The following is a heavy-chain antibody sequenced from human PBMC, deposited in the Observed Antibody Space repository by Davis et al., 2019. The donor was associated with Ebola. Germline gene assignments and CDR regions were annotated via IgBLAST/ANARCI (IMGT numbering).Heavy chain of an antibody. V-gene: IGHV4-38-2*02. CDR3: ARDGDNWTTYYYYGMDV. Sequence: SETLSLTCSVSGYSINSNYYWGWIRQPPGKGLEWIGSIYHSGSTYYNPSLKSRVTISVDTSKNQFSLKLSSVTAADTAVYYCARDGDNWTTYYYYGMDVWGQGTTVTVSS. D-gene: IGHD1-20*01. CDR1: GYSINSNYY. CDR2: IYHSGST. J-gene: IGHJ6*02.